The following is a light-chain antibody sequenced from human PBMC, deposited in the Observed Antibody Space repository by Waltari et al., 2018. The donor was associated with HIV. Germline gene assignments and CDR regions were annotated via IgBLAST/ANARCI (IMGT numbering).Light chain of an antibody. V-gene: IGLV2-23*01. CDR3: CSYAGSSTYVV. Sequence: QSALTQPASVSGSPGQSITISCTGTSSDVGSSNFVSWYQQPPGNAPKLIIYEGDKRPSGVSYRFSGSKSGSTASLTISGLQAEDEADYYCCSYAGSSTYVVFGGGTQLTVL. CDR1: SSDVGSSNF. CDR2: EGD. J-gene: IGLJ2*01.